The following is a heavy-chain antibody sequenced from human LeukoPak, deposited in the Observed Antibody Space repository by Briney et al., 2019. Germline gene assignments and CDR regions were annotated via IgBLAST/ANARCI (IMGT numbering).Heavy chain of an antibody. CDR3: ARASRLSTSKYYYYGMDV. D-gene: IGHD2-2*01. V-gene: IGHV1-18*04. CDR1: GYTFTSYG. CDR2: ISAYNGNT. J-gene: IGHJ6*04. Sequence: ASVKVSCKASGYTFTSYGISWVRQAPGQGLEWMGWISAYNGNTNYAQKLQGRVTMTTDTSTSTAYMELRSLRSDDTAVYYCARASRLSTSKYYYYGMDVWGKGTTVTVSS.